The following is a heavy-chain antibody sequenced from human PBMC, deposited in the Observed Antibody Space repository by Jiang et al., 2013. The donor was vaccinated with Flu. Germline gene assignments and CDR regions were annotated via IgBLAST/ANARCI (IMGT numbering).Heavy chain of an antibody. CDR3: ARSWPLGAFDI. Sequence: GSGLVKPSETLSLTCTVSGGSISSYYWSWIRQPPGKGLEWIGYIYYSGSTNYNPSLKSRVTISVDTSKNQFSLKLSSVTAADTAVYYCARSWPLGAFDIWGQGTMVTVSS. J-gene: IGHJ3*02. CDR1: GGSISSYY. CDR2: IYYSGST. V-gene: IGHV4-59*13.